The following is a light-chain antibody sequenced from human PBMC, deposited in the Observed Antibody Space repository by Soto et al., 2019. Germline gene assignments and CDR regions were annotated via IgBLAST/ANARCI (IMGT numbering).Light chain of an antibody. CDR1: QGISIW. Sequence: GDRVTITCRASQGISIWLAWYQQKPGKAPKLLIYDASSLESGVPSRFSGSGSGTEFTLTVSSLQPDDFATYYCHQYNTYSQTFGQGTKVDIK. CDR2: DAS. J-gene: IGKJ1*01. V-gene: IGKV1-5*01. CDR3: HQYNTYSQT.